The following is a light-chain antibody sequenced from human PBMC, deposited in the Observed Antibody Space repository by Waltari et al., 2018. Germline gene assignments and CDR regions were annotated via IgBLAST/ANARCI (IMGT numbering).Light chain of an antibody. J-gene: IGKJ1*01. Sequence: DIQMTQSPSSLSASVGDSVTITCRASQRISNYLNWYQQKPGKAPRLLIYAASSLQSGVPSRFSGSGSGTDFTLTITSLQPEDFATYYCQQSYPTPPWTFGQGTKVDMK. CDR2: AAS. CDR3: QQSYPTPPWT. CDR1: QRISNY. V-gene: IGKV1-39*01.